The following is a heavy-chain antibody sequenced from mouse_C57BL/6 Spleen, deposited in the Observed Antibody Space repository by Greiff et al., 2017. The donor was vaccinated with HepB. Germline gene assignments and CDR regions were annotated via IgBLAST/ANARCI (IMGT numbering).Heavy chain of an antibody. CDR3: ARADYDGGYFDY. CDR2: ISDGGSYT. CDR1: GFTFSSYA. V-gene: IGHV5-4*03. J-gene: IGHJ2*01. Sequence: EVMLVESGGGLVKPGGSLKLSCAASGFTFSSYAMSWVRQTPEKRLEWVATISDGGSYTYYPDNVKGRFTISRDNAKNNLYLQMSHLKSEDTAMYYCARADYDGGYFDYWGQGTTLTVSS. D-gene: IGHD2-4*01.